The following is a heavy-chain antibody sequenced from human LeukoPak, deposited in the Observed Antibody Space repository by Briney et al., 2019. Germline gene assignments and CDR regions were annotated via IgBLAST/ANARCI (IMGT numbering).Heavy chain of an antibody. Sequence: SETLSLTCTVSGGSISSGSYYWSWIRQPAGKGLEWIGRIYTSGSTNYNPSLKSRVTISVDTSKNQFSLKLSSVTAADTAVYYCARAWPDMPDCSSTSCYTSWYFDLWGRGTLVTVSS. D-gene: IGHD2-2*02. CDR1: GGSISSGSYY. V-gene: IGHV4-61*02. J-gene: IGHJ2*01. CDR3: ARAWPDMPDCSSTSCYTSWYFDL. CDR2: IYTSGST.